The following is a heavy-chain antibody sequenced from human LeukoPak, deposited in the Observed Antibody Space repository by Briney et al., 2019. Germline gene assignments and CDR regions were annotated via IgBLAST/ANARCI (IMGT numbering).Heavy chain of an antibody. CDR2: IYYSGST. CDR1: GGSISSGDYY. Sequence: PSETLSLTCTVSGGSISSGDYYWSWIRQPPGKGLEWIGYIYYSGSTYYNPSLKSRVTISVDTSKNQFSLKLSSVTAADTAVYYCARGIGCASCYVEAYAAGWFDPWGQGTLVTVSS. V-gene: IGHV4-30-4*01. D-gene: IGHD2-2*01. J-gene: IGHJ5*02. CDR3: ARGIGCASCYVEAYAAGWFDP.